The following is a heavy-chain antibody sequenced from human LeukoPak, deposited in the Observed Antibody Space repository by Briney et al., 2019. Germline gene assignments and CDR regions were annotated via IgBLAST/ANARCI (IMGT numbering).Heavy chain of an antibody. Sequence: ASVKVSCTASGYTFTSYYMHWVRQAPGQGLEWVGIINPSGGSTSYAQKFQGRVTMTRDMSTSTVYMELSSLRSEDTAVYYCAGTMIVPDPTILDAFDIWGQGTMVTVSS. J-gene: IGHJ3*02. CDR3: AGTMIVPDPTILDAFDI. V-gene: IGHV1-46*01. D-gene: IGHD3-22*01. CDR2: INPSGGST. CDR1: GYTFTSYY.